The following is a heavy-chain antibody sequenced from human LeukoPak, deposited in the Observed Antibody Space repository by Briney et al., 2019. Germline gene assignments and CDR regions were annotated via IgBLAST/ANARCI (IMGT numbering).Heavy chain of an antibody. CDR3: ARDLGYCSSSTCYGRYFDN. D-gene: IGHD2-2*01. CDR1: GFSFTTYN. CDR2: ISYDGNIK. V-gene: IGHV3-30*03. J-gene: IGHJ4*02. Sequence: PGGSLRLSCAASGFSFTTYNFHWVRQGPGEGLKWLAFISYDGNIKYADSVKGRFTISRDNAKNSLFLQMNSLRAEDTAVYFCARDLGYCSSSTCYGRYFDNWGQGTLVTVSS.